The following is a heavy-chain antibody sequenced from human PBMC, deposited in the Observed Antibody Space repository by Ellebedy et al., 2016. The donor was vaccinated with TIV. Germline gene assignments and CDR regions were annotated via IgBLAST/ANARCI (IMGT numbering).Heavy chain of an antibody. J-gene: IGHJ4*02. Sequence: PGGSLRLSCVASGFTFSSYAMSWVRQAPGKGLELVSVLGGAALTTYYAESVKGRFSISRDNSKNTLYRQMNSLRAEDTAVYYCARRGGSASVDYWGQGTLVTVSS. CDR3: ARRGGSASVDY. CDR2: LGGAALTT. V-gene: IGHV3-23*01. D-gene: IGHD2-15*01. CDR1: GFTFSSYA.